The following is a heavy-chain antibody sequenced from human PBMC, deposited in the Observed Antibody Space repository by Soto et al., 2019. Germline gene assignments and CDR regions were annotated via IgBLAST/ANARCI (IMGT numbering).Heavy chain of an antibody. CDR1: GGSFSGYY. CDR3: ARAPTRLYDYIWGSYRHPDN. Sequence: QVQLQQWGAGLLKPSETLSLTCAVYGGSFSGYYWSWIRQPPGKGLEWIGEINHSGSTNYNPSLKSRVTISVDTSKNQFSLKLSSVTAADTAVYYCARAPTRLYDYIWGSYRHPDNWGQGTLVTVSS. D-gene: IGHD3-16*02. V-gene: IGHV4-34*01. CDR2: INHSGST. J-gene: IGHJ4*02.